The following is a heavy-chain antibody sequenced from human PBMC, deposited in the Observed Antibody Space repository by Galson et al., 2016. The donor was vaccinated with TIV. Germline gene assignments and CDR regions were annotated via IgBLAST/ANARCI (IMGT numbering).Heavy chain of an antibody. CDR2: IKQDGSES. CDR3: VRKDQVADFCSTTSCSHDY. V-gene: IGHV3-7*01. D-gene: IGHD2-2*01. J-gene: IGHJ4*02. Sequence: SLRLSCAASGFTFSTYWMSWVRQAPGKGLEWVGNIKQDGSESYYVDSVRGRFTISRDNAKNSVYLLMNSLRAEDTAVYYCVRKDQVADFCSTTSCSHDYWGQGTLVTVSS. CDR1: GFTFSTYW.